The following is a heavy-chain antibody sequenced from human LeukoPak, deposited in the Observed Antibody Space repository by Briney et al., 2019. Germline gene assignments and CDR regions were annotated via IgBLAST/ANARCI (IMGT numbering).Heavy chain of an antibody. CDR3: AKGYEQWLVRPCFDY. CDR2: ISGSGGST. CDR1: GFTFSTYA. Sequence: GGSLRLSCAASGFTFSTYAMSWVRQAPGKGLEWVSAISGSGGSTYYADSVKGRFTISRDNSKNTLYLQMNSLRAEDTAVYYCAKGYEQWLVRPCFDYWGQGTLVTVSS. D-gene: IGHD6-19*01. V-gene: IGHV3-23*01. J-gene: IGHJ4*02.